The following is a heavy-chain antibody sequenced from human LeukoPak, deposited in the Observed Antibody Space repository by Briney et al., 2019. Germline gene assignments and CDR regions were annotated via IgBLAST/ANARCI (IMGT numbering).Heavy chain of an antibody. J-gene: IGHJ4*02. D-gene: IGHD6-19*01. CDR2: IIPIFGTA. Sequence: ASVKVPCKASGGTLSSYAISWVRQAPGQGLEWMGRIIPIFGTANYAQKFQGRVTITTDESTSTAYMELSSLRSEDTAVYYCARAKLGYSSGWSDYWGQGTLVTVSS. V-gene: IGHV1-69*05. CDR3: ARAKLGYSSGWSDY. CDR1: GGTLSSYA.